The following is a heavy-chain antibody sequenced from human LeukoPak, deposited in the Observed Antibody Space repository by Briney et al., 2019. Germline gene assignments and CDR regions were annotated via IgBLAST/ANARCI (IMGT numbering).Heavy chain of an antibody. J-gene: IGHJ4*02. V-gene: IGHV3-9*01. CDR3: AKDRYSYGRYYFDY. D-gene: IGHD5-18*01. CDR2: ISWNSGSI. Sequence: GRSLRLSCAASGFTFDDDAMHCVRQAPGKGLEWVSRISWNSGSIGYADSVKGRFTISRDNAKNSLYLQMNSLRAEDTALYYCAKDRYSYGRYYFDYGGQGTLVTVSS. CDR1: GFTFDDDA.